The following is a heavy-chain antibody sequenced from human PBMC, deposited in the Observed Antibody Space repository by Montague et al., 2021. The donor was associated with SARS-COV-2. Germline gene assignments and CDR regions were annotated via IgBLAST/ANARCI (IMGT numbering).Heavy chain of an antibody. CDR3: AKERWMITFGGDFDY. Sequence: SLRLSCAASGFTFSSYGMHWVHQAPGKGLEWVAVISYDGSNKYYADSVKGRFTISRDNSKNTLYLQMNSLRAEDTAVYYCAKERWMITFGGDFDYWGQGTLVTVSS. V-gene: IGHV3-30*18. J-gene: IGHJ4*02. D-gene: IGHD3-16*01. CDR1: GFTFSSYG. CDR2: ISYDGSNK.